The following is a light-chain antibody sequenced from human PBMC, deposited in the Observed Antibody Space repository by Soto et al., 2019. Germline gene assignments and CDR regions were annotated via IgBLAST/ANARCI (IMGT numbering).Light chain of an antibody. J-gene: IGKJ2*01. CDR1: QGISSY. CDR2: AAS. Sequence: AIRMTQSPSSFSASTGDRVTITCRASQGISSYLAWYQQKPGKAPKLLVYAASTLQFGVPSRFSGSGSGTDFTLTISCLQAEDFATYFCQQDYTYPRTFGQGTKLEIK. V-gene: IGKV1-8*01. CDR3: QQDYTYPRT.